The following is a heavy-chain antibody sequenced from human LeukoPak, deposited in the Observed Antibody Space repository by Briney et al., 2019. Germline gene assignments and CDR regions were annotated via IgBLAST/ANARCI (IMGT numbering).Heavy chain of an antibody. D-gene: IGHD3-3*01. CDR1: GDSVSSNSAA. V-gene: IGHV6-1*01. J-gene: IGHJ4*02. Sequence: SQTLSLTCAISGDSVSSNSAAWNWIRQSPSRGLEWLGRTYYRCKWYNDYAVSVKSRITINPDTSKNQFSLQLNSVTPEDTAVYYCARSSNPSGYDFWSGYPVPADYFDYWGQGALVTVSS. CDR3: ARSSNPSGYDFWSGYPVPADYFDY. CDR2: TYYRCKWYN.